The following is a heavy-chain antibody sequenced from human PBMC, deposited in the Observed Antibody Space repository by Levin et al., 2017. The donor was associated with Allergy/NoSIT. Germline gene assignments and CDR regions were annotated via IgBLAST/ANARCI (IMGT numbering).Heavy chain of an antibody. V-gene: IGHV3-9*01. Sequence: GGSLRLSCAASGFTFDDYAMHWVRQAPGKGLEWVSGISWNSGSIGYADSVKGRFTISRDNAKNSLYLQMNSLRAEDTALYYCAKDMITFGGVIAGFDYWGQGTLVTVSS. D-gene: IGHD3-16*02. CDR3: AKDMITFGGVIAGFDY. CDR1: GFTFDDYA. CDR2: ISWNSGSI. J-gene: IGHJ4*02.